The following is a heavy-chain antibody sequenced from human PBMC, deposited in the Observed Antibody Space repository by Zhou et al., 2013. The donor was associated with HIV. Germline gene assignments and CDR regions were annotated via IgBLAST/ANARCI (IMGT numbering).Heavy chain of an antibody. V-gene: IGHV1-18*01. CDR2: IYTYNGDA. CDR1: VDTFSSYG. D-gene: IGHD2-15*01. Sequence: QVQPVQSGAEVKKPGASVKVSCKASVDTFSSYGITWLRQAPGQGLEWVGRIYTYNGDASYSKNLQGRVTLITDTSTSTVSMELRSLRSDDTAVYSCARGFTQDSFDVWGQGTLVTVSS. J-gene: IGHJ3*01. CDR3: ARGFTQDSFDV.